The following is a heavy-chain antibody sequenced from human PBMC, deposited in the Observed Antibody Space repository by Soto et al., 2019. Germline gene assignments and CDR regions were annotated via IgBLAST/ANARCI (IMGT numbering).Heavy chain of an antibody. CDR2: IWYDGSNK. D-gene: IGHD5-12*01. V-gene: IGHV3-33*01. CDR3: ARQDANGYNPPLSD. J-gene: IGHJ4*02. CDR1: GFTFSSYG. Sequence: QVQLVESGGGVVQPGRSLRLSCAASGFTFSSYGMHWVRQAPGKGLEWVAVIWYDGSNKYYADSVKGRFTISRDNSKNTLYLQMNSLRAEDTAVYYCARQDANGYNPPLSDWGQGTLVTVSS.